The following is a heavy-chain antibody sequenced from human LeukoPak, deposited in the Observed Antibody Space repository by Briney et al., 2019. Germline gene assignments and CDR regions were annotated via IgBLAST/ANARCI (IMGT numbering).Heavy chain of an antibody. CDR2: IYYSGST. CDR3: ARIRITIFGVVIIERENWFDP. Sequence: PSETLSLTCTVSGGSISSSSYYWGWIRQPPGKGLEWIGSIYYSGSTYYNPSLKSRVTISVYTSKNQFSLKLSSVTAADTAVYYCARIRITIFGVVIIERENWFDPWGQGTLVTVSS. J-gene: IGHJ5*02. D-gene: IGHD3-3*01. V-gene: IGHV4-39*01. CDR1: GGSISSSSYY.